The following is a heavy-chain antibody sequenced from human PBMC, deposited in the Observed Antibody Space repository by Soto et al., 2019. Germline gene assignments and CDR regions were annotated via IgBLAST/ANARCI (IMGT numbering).Heavy chain of an antibody. CDR3: ARSSIAARPGRFDY. Sequence: ASVKGSCKASGYTFTSYAMHWVRQAPGQRLEWMGWVNAGNGNTKYSQKFQGRVTITRDTSASTAYMELSSLRSEDTAVYYCARSSIAARPGRFDYWGQGTLVTVSS. J-gene: IGHJ4*02. CDR2: VNAGNGNT. CDR1: GYTFTSYA. D-gene: IGHD6-6*01. V-gene: IGHV1-3*01.